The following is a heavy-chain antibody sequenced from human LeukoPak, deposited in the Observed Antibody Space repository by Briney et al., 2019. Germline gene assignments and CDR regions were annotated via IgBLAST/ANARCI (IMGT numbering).Heavy chain of an antibody. V-gene: IGHV3-21*01. Sequence: GGSLRLSCAASGFTFSSYSMNWVRQAPGKGLEWVSSISSSSSYIYYADSVKGRFTISRDNAKNSLYLQMNSLRGEDTAVYYCARDPSSGWYLKGWFDPWGQGTLVTVSS. CDR2: ISSSSSYI. J-gene: IGHJ5*02. CDR3: ARDPSSGWYLKGWFDP. CDR1: GFTFSSYS. D-gene: IGHD6-19*01.